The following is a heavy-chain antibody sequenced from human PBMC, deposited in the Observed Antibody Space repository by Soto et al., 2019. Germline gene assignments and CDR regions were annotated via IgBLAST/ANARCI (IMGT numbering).Heavy chain of an antibody. CDR2: MNPNSGNT. D-gene: IGHD2-8*01. CDR1: GYSFTSYD. CDR3: ARDPYHVLMVNAPNLYGMDV. Sequence: ASVKVSCKTSGYSFTSYDINWVRQATGQGLEWMGWMNPNSGNTGFAQKFQGRVTMTRNTSISTAYMELISLRSEDTAVYYCARDPYHVLMVNAPNLYGMDVWGQGTTVTVSS. J-gene: IGHJ6*02. V-gene: IGHV1-8*01.